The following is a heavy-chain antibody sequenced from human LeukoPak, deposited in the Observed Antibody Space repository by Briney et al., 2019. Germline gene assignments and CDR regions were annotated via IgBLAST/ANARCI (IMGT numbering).Heavy chain of an antibody. CDR1: GFTFTGYG. Sequence: PGGSLRLSCAASGFTFTGYGMHWVRQAPGKGLEWVAVISFDGSNRHYADSVKGRFTISRDNSMDTVYLQMNSLRAEDTAVYYCAREGAVTMISVVITSFASWGQGTLVTVSS. V-gene: IGHV3-30*03. CDR2: ISFDGSNR. CDR3: AREGAVTMISVVITSFAS. J-gene: IGHJ4*02. D-gene: IGHD3-22*01.